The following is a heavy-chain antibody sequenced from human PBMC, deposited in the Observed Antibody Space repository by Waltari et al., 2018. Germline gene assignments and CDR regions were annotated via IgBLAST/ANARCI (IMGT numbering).Heavy chain of an antibody. D-gene: IGHD3-16*01. J-gene: IGHJ5*02. Sequence: DVQLVESGGGSVQPGGSLRLSCVASNFTFSRYWMSWVRQAPGKGEEWVANIRHDGDAKDYVDSVKGRFTISRDNAKNSLFLQMNSLKAEDTAVYYCARGGSYINSWGQGTRVTVSS. CDR2: IRHDGDAK. CDR3: ARGGSYINS. CDR1: NFTFSRYW. V-gene: IGHV3-7*04.